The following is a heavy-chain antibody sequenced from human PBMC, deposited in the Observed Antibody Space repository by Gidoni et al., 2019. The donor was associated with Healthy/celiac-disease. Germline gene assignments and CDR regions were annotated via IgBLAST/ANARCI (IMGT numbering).Heavy chain of an antibody. CDR3: AKSLTGVWANWFDP. CDR1: GFTFRSDA. CDR2: ISGSGGSS. Sequence: EVQLVESGGGLVPPGGSPRLSCAASGFTFRSDAKSWVRQAPGKGLEWGSAISGSGGSSYYADSVKGRFTISRDNSKNTLDLQMNSLRAEDTAVYYCAKSLTGVWANWFDPWGQGTLVTVSS. V-gene: IGHV3-23*04. D-gene: IGHD2-8*01. J-gene: IGHJ5*02.